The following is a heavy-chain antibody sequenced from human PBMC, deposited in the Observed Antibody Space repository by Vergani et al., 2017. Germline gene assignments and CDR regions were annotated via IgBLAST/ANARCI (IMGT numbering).Heavy chain of an antibody. CDR2: ISWNSGSI. Sequence: EVQLVESGGGLVQPGRSLRLSCAASGFPFDDYAMHWVRQAPGKGLEWVSGISWNSGSIGYADSVKGRFTISRDNTKNSLYLQMNSLRAEDTAVYYCASKRSSWYYFDYWGQGTLVTVSS. CDR1: GFPFDDYA. J-gene: IGHJ4*02. V-gene: IGHV3-9*01. D-gene: IGHD6-13*01. CDR3: ASKRSSWYYFDY.